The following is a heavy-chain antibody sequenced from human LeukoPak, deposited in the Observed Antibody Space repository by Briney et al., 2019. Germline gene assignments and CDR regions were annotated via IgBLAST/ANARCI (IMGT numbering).Heavy chain of an antibody. Sequence: SETLSLTCTVSGGSISSSSYYWGWIRQPPGKGLEWIGCIYYSGSTYYNPSLKSRVTISVDTSKNQFSLKLSSVTAADTAVYYCARIGPGLYYDSSGSNWFDPWGQGTLVTVSS. CDR2: IYYSGST. CDR3: ARIGPGLYYDSSGSNWFDP. CDR1: GGSISSSSYY. J-gene: IGHJ5*02. V-gene: IGHV4-39*07. D-gene: IGHD3-22*01.